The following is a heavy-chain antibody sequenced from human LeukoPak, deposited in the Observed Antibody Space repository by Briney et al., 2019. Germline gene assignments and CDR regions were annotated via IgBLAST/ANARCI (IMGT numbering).Heavy chain of an antibody. CDR2: INPSGGST. CDR1: GYTFTSYY. D-gene: IGHD2-21*02. CDR3: ARESVVTDMMNAFDI. Sequence: ASVKVSCKASGYTFTSYYMHWVRQAPGQGLEWMGIINPSGGSTSYAQKFQGRVTMTRDTSTSTVYMELSSLRSEDTAVYYCARESVVTDMMNAFDIWGQGTMVTVSS. J-gene: IGHJ3*02. V-gene: IGHV1-46*01.